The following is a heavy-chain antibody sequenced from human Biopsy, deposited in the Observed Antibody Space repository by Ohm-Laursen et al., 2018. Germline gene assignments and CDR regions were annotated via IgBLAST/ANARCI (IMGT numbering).Heavy chain of an antibody. V-gene: IGHV3-21*06. D-gene: IGHD6-13*01. Sequence: SLRLSCTAAGLTFSDFSMNWVRQAPGKGLEWVSSIAIGSIYVYYADSVKGRFTISRDNTKNSLSLQMNSLRGEDTAVYYCAAGSSRNSYYFDYWGQGTLLTVSS. CDR3: AAGSSRNSYYFDY. CDR2: IAIGSIYV. J-gene: IGHJ4*02. CDR1: GLTFSDFS.